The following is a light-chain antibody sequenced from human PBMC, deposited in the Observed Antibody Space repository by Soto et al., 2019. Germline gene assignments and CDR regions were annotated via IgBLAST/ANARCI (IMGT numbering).Light chain of an antibody. J-gene: IGKJ4*01. CDR1: QSVSSS. V-gene: IGKV3-11*01. Sequence: EIVLTQSPATLSLSPGERATLSCRASQSVSSSLAWYQQKHGQTPRLLIYDASNRATGIPARFSGSGSGTDVTLTVSSLEPEDFAVYYCQQRSSWPLTFGGGTKVEIK. CDR3: QQRSSWPLT. CDR2: DAS.